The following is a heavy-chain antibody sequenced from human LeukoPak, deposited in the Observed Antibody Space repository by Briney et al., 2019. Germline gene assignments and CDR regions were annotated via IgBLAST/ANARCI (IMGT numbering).Heavy chain of an antibody. Sequence: PGGSLRLSCAASGFTVSSYAMSWVRQHPRKGLEWVSAISGSGGTTSYPDSVKGRFTISRDNSKNPLYLQMNSLRAEDTGVYYCAKDGEVSGSWYRPPPSGFDPWGQGTLVTVSS. CDR3: AKDGEVSGSWYRPPPSGFDP. D-gene: IGHD6-13*01. CDR1: GFTVSSYA. V-gene: IGHV3-23*01. J-gene: IGHJ5*02. CDR2: ISGSGGTT.